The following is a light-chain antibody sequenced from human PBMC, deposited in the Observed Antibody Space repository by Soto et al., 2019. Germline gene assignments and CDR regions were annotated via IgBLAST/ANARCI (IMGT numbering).Light chain of an antibody. V-gene: IGLV1-51*01. CDR1: SSNIGNNY. CDR3: GTWDSSLSFYV. J-gene: IGLJ1*01. Sequence: QSVLTQPPSVSAAPGQKVTICCSGSSSNIGNNYVSWYQQLPGTAPKLLIYDNNKRPSGIPDRFSGSKSGTSATLGITGLQTGDEADYYCGTWDSSLSFYVFGTGTKVTVL. CDR2: DNN.